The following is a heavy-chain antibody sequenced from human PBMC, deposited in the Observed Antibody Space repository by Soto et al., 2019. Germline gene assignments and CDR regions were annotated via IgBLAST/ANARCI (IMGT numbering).Heavy chain of an antibody. CDR1: VGSVSSYR. D-gene: IGHD3-16*01. J-gene: IGHJ6*02. CDR2: IYPGDSDT. V-gene: IGHV5-51*01. Sequence: GSVGSVSSYRFGRYRQKPGEGLEWMGIIYPGDSDTRYSPSFQGQVTISADKSISTAYLQWSSLKASDTAMYYCARLGVLGAYGMDVWGQGTTVTVFS. CDR3: ARLGVLGAYGMDV.